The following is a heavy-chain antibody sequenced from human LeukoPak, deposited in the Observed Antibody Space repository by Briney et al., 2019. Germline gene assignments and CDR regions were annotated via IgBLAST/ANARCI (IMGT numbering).Heavy chain of an antibody. D-gene: IGHD3-22*01. J-gene: IGHJ4*02. CDR2: INPNSGGT. V-gene: IGHV1-2*06. CDR3: ARVSGGYYDSSGYYSLGC. Sequence: ASVKVSCKASGFTFSAYYMHWVRQAPGQGLERMGRINPNSGGTNYAQKFQGRVTMTRDTSISTAYMELSRLRSDDTAVYYCARVSGGYYDSSGYYSLGCWGQGTLVTVSS. CDR1: GFTFSAYY.